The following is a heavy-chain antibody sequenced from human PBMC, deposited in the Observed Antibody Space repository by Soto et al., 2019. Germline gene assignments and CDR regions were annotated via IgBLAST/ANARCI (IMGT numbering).Heavy chain of an antibody. CDR3: ARHDDGYEDY. J-gene: IGHJ4*02. CDR1: GGSISSSSYY. Sequence: SETLSLTCTVSGGSISSSSYYWGWIRQHPGKGLEWIGSIYYSGSTYYNPSLKSRVTISVDTSKNQFSLKLSSVTAADTAVYYCARHDDGYEDYWGQGTLVTVSS. D-gene: IGHD1-1*01. CDR2: IYYSGST. V-gene: IGHV4-39*01.